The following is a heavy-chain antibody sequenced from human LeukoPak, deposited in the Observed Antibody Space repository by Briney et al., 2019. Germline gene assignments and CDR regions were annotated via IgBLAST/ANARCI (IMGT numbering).Heavy chain of an antibody. CDR3: ARELLYAFDI. CDR1: GCSISSSSYC. J-gene: IGHJ3*02. CDR2: NYYSGST. Sequence: SSETLSLTCTVSGCSISSSSYCWGWLRQPPGKVREWIRSNYYSGSTYYNPSLKRRVTISVDTYKNHCSLKLSSVTAADTAVYYCARELLYAFDIWGQGTMVTVSS. V-gene: IGHV4-39*07.